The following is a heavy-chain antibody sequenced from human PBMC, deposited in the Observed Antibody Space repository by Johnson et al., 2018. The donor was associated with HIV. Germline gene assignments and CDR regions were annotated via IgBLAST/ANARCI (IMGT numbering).Heavy chain of an antibody. J-gene: IGHJ3*01. CDR3: AKGMGLSIGELSDAFHF. CDR2: IGTAGDT. D-gene: IGHD3-10*01. Sequence: MQLVESGGGLVQPGGSLRLSCAASGFTFSSYDMHWVRQATGKGLEWVSAIGTAGDTYYPGSVKGRFTISRENAKNTLNLQMNSLRPEDTAVYYCAKGMGLSIGELSDAFHFWGLGTVVTVSS. V-gene: IGHV3-13*01. CDR1: GFTFSSYD.